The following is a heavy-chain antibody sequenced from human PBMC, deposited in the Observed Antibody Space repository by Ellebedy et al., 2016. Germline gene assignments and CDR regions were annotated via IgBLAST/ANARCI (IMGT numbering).Heavy chain of an antibody. J-gene: IGHJ5*01. V-gene: IGHV2-5*02. Sequence: SGPTLVKPKATLTLTCVFSGFSLRSTEAGVGWIRQPPGEALEWLTSMYWDGSYHYSPSLRNKFTITRDTSGNRVVLTLTNVGPVDTATYYCAHVTRHSTFRTPSYVLFDSWGSGTLVTVSS. D-gene: IGHD2/OR15-2a*01. CDR1: GFSLRSTEAG. CDR2: MYWDGSY. CDR3: AHVTRHSTFRTPSYVLFDS.